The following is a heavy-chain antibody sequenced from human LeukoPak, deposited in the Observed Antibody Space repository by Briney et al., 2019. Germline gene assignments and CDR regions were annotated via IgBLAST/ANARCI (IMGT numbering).Heavy chain of an antibody. CDR2: INPNSGGT. CDR1: GYTFTGHF. D-gene: IGHD1-1*01. V-gene: IGHV1-2*02. Sequence: ASVKVSGKASGYTFTGHFMHGVRQAPGQGLEWMGWINPNSGGTNYAQKFQGRVTMARDTSISTAYMEVSSLRSDDTAVYYCARARGNPDAFDIWGQGTMVTVSS. CDR3: ARARGNPDAFDI. J-gene: IGHJ3*02.